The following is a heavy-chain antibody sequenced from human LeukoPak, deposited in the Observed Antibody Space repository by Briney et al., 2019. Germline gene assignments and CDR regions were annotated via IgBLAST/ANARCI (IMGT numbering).Heavy chain of an antibody. V-gene: IGHV1-8*02. CDR3: ASTTTSYYYYYMDV. Sequence: GASVKVSCKASGYRFIDYFIHWVRQATGQGLEWMGWMNPNSGNTGYAQKFQGRVTMTRNTSISTAYMELSSLRSEDTAVYYCASTTTSYYYYYMDVWGKGTTVTVSS. D-gene: IGHD1-1*01. J-gene: IGHJ6*03. CDR2: MNPNSGNT. CDR1: GYRFIDYF.